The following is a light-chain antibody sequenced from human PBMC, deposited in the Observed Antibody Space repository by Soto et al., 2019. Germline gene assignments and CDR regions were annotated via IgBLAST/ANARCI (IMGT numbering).Light chain of an antibody. Sequence: QSVLTQPRPVSGSPGQSVTISCTGTSSDVGGYNYVSWYQQHPGKAPKLMIYDVSKRPSGVPYRFSGSKSGNTASLTISGLQAEDEADYYCCSYAGSYTFGVFGTGTKVTVL. CDR2: DVS. J-gene: IGLJ1*01. CDR3: CSYAGSYTFGV. V-gene: IGLV2-11*01. CDR1: SSDVGGYNY.